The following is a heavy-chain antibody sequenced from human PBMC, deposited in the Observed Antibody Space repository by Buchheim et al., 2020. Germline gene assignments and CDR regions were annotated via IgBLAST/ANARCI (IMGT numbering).Heavy chain of an antibody. CDR3: AKDDFGVVNPSEGGDY. CDR1: GFTFSSYG. CDR2: ISYDGSNK. Sequence: QVQLVESGGGVVQPGRSLRLSCAASGFTFSSYGMHWVRQAPGKGLEWVAVISYDGSNKYYADSVKGRFTISRDNSKNTLYLQMNSLRAEDTAVYYCAKDDFGVVNPSEGGDYWGQGTL. V-gene: IGHV3-30*18. J-gene: IGHJ4*02. D-gene: IGHD3-3*01.